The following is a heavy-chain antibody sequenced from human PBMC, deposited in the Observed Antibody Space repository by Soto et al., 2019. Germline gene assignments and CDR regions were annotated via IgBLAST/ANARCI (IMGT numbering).Heavy chain of an antibody. Sequence: QLQESGAGLVKPSETLSLTCTVSGGSIRSSNYYWAWVRQPPGKGLEWIANIYYSGDTYFHPSLRNRLTVSVDTSKTQFSITLSSLTAADAAMYYCASLQVPGKFDYWGQGTLVTVSS. J-gene: IGHJ4*02. D-gene: IGHD6-13*01. CDR2: IYYSGDT. CDR1: GGSIRSSNYY. V-gene: IGHV4-39*01. CDR3: ASLQVPGKFDY.